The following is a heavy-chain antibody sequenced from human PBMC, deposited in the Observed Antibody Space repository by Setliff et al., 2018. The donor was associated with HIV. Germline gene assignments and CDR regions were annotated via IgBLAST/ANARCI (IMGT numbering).Heavy chain of an antibody. J-gene: IGHJ1*01. CDR2: IRSKTYGGTT. CDR1: GFTFGDYI. CDR3: TRDNYDSNGHSTEEHFQH. D-gene: IGHD3-22*01. V-gene: IGHV3-49*04. Sequence: SCTASGFTFGDYIMIWVRQAPGKGLEWVGFIRSKTYGGTTDFAASVKGRFTISRDDSKSIAYLQMNSLKTEDTAVYYCTRDNYDSNGHSTEEHFQHWGQGTLVTVSS.